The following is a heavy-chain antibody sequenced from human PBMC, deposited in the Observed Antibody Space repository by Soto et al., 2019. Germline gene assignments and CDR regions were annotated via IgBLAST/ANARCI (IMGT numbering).Heavy chain of an antibody. Sequence: QVRLQESGPGLVKPSGTVSLTCAVSSGSISSSNWWSWVRQPPGKGLEWIGEIYHSGSTNYNPSLKSRVTISVDKSKNQFSLKLSSVTAADTAVYYCASSIGRDYYYYYMDVCSKGTTVTVSS. CDR2: IYHSGST. CDR3: ASSIGRDYYYYYMDV. V-gene: IGHV4-4*02. D-gene: IGHD1-26*01. CDR1: SGSISSSNW. J-gene: IGHJ6*03.